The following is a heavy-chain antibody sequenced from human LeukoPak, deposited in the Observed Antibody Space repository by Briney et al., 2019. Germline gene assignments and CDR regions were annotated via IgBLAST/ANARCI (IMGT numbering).Heavy chain of an antibody. CDR1: GYSISSGYY. Sequence: PSETLSLTCTVSGYSISSGYYWGWIRPPPGKGLEWIGIIYHSGSTYYNPSLKSRVTISVDTSKNQFSLKLTSVTAADTAVYYCARKVVPAPEKSNWFDPWGQGTLVAVSS. CDR3: ARKVVPAPEKSNWFDP. J-gene: IGHJ5*02. D-gene: IGHD2-2*01. V-gene: IGHV4-38-2*02. CDR2: IYHSGST.